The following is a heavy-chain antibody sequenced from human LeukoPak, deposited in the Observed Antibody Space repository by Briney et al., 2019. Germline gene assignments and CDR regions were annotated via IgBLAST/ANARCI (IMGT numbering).Heavy chain of an antibody. CDR1: GFTFSNAW. J-gene: IGHJ5*02. CDR3: TRFGELFGWFDP. V-gene: IGHV3-15*01. D-gene: IGHD3-10*01. CDR2: IKSKTDGGTT. Sequence: GGSLRLSCAASGFTFSNAWMSWVRQAPGKGLAWVGRIKSKTDGGTTDYAAPVKGRFTISRDDSKNTLYLQMNSLKTEDTAVYYCTRFGELFGWFDPWGQGTLVTVSS.